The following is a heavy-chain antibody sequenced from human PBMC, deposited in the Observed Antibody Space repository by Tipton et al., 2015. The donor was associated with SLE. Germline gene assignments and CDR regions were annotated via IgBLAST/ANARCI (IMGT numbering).Heavy chain of an antibody. D-gene: IGHD3-9*01. J-gene: IGHJ4*02. Sequence: SLRLSCAASGFTFSDYYMSWIRPAPGKGLEWVSYISSSGSTIYYADSVKGRFTISRDNAKNSLYLQMNSLRAEDTAVYYCARDRRYFDWLLTPLDYWGQGTLVTVSS. V-gene: IGHV3-11*04. CDR2: ISSSGSTI. CDR3: ARDRRYFDWLLTPLDY. CDR1: GFTFSDYY.